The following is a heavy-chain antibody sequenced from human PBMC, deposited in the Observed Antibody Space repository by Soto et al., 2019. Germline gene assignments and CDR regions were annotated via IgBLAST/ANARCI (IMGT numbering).Heavy chain of an antibody. CDR1: GYTFTGYY. J-gene: IGHJ3*02. Sequence: ASVKVSCKASGYTFTGYYMHWVRQAPGQGLEWMGWINPNSGGTNYAQKFQGWVTMTRDTSISTANMELSRLRTDDTAVYYCARGSQRGAFDIWGQGTMVTVSS. V-gene: IGHV1-2*04. CDR3: ARGSQRGAFDI. CDR2: INPNSGGT.